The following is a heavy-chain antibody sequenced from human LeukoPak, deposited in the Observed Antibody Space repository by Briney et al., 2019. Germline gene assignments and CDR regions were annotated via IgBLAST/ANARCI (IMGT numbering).Heavy chain of an antibody. CDR2: ISGSGGST. V-gene: IGHV3-23*01. J-gene: IGHJ6*03. CDR1: GFTFSSYA. CDR3: AKDRGHCTNGVCHNYYYMDV. Sequence: GGSLRLSCAASGFTFSSYAMSWVRQAPGKGVEWVSTISGSGGSTDYADSVKGRFTISRDNSKNTLYLQMNSLRAEDTAVYYCAKDRGHCTNGVCHNYYYMDVWGKGTTVTVSS. D-gene: IGHD2-8*01.